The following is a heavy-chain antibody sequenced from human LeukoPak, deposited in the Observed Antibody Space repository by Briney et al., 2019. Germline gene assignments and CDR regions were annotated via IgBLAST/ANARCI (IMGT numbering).Heavy chain of an antibody. V-gene: IGHV3-11*04. CDR2: ISSSGSNI. J-gene: IGHJ3*02. Sequence: PGGSLRLSCAASGFTFSDYYMRWIRQAPGKGLEWVSYISSSGSNIYYADSVKGRFTISRDNAKHSLYLQVNSLRAEDTAVYYCPREGPYSGGVYAFDIRGQGTMGTRSP. CDR1: GFTFSDYY. D-gene: IGHD4-4*01. CDR3: PREGPYSGGVYAFDI.